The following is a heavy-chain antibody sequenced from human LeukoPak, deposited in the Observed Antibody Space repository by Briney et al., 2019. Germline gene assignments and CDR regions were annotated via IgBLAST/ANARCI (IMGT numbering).Heavy chain of an antibody. CDR2: ISGSGTST. Sequence: AGSLRLSCAASGFTFRSYVMSWVRQAPGNGLEWVLAISGSGTSTYYADCVKGRFTISRDNSKNTLYLQMNSLRAEETAVYYCEGTYYYDSSDDYWGQGTLVTVSS. V-gene: IGHV3-23*01. CDR1: GFTFRSYV. J-gene: IGHJ4*02. CDR3: EGTYYYDSSDDY. D-gene: IGHD3-22*01.